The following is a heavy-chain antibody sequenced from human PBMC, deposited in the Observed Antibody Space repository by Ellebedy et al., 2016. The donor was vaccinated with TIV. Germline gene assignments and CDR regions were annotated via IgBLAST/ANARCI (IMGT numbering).Heavy chain of an antibody. Sequence: GGSLTLSXAVSGFTFSTYAMSWIRQAPGKGLEWVSSISGSGTNTYYADFVKGRFTISRDNSKNTLYLQMNSLRAEDTAVYYCASLNIVVAPATSAQGAFDIWGQGTMVTASS. D-gene: IGHD2-2*01. CDR1: GFTFSTYA. J-gene: IGHJ3*02. V-gene: IGHV3-23*01. CDR2: ISGSGTNT. CDR3: ASLNIVVAPATSAQGAFDI.